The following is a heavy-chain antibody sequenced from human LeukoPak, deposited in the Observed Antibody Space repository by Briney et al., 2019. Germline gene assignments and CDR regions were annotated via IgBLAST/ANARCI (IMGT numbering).Heavy chain of an antibody. CDR3: ARVVGYCSSTSCYRVLDY. J-gene: IGHJ4*02. D-gene: IGHD2-2*02. Sequence: SETLSLTCTVSGGSISSYYWSWIRQPAGKGLEWIGRIYTSGSTNYNPSLKSRVTMSVDTSKNQFSLKLSSVTAADTAVYYCARVVGYCSSTSCYRVLDYWGQGTLVTVSS. CDR2: IYTSGST. CDR1: GGSISSYY. V-gene: IGHV4-4*07.